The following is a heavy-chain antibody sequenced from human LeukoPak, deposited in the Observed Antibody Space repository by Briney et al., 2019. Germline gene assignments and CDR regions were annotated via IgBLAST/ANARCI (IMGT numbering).Heavy chain of an antibody. D-gene: IGHD6-6*01. V-gene: IGHV3-21*01. Sequence: GGSLRLSCAASGFTFSSYSMNWVRQAPGKGLEWVSSISSSSSYIYYADSVKGRFTISRDNAKNSLYLQMNSLRAEDTAVYYCAKGFEYSSSSTGYYYYYMDVWGKGTTVTVSS. CDR1: GFTFSSYS. J-gene: IGHJ6*03. CDR3: AKGFEYSSSSTGYYYYYMDV. CDR2: ISSSSSYI.